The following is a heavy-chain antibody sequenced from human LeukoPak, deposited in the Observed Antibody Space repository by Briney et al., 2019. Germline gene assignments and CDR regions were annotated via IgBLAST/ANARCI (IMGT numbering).Heavy chain of an antibody. Sequence: SETLSLTCTVSGYSISSGYYWGWIRQPPGKGLEWIGSIYHSGSTYYNPSLKSRVTISVDTSKNQFSLKPSSVTAADTAVYYCATGSPWGDYYGSGSYNYWGQGTLVTVSS. J-gene: IGHJ4*02. CDR3: ATGSPWGDYYGSGSYNY. D-gene: IGHD3-10*01. V-gene: IGHV4-38-2*02. CDR2: IYHSGST. CDR1: GYSISSGYY.